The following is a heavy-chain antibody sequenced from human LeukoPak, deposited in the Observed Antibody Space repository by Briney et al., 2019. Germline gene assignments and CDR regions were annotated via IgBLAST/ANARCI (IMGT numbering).Heavy chain of an antibody. D-gene: IGHD3-3*01. CDR2: INLSGST. V-gene: IGHV4-34*01. Sequence: PSETLSLTCGVSGGSFSGSYWGWIRQPPGKGLEWIGEINLSGSTNYNSSLTSRVTISLDTSKNQFSLNLRSVTTADTAVYYCARVSISLFGVITAHFDSWGQGTLVAVSS. J-gene: IGHJ4*02. CDR1: GGSFSGSY. CDR3: ARVSISLFGVITAHFDS.